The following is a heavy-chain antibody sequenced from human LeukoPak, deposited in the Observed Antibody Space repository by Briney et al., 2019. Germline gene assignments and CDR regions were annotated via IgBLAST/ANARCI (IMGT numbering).Heavy chain of an antibody. V-gene: IGHV4-34*01. J-gene: IGHJ6*03. Sequence: PSETLSLTCAVYGGSFSGYYWSWIRQPPGKGLEWIGEINHSGSTNYNPSLKSRVTISVGTSKNQFSLKLSSVTAADTAVYYCARVVVVVPAARPYYYYYYYMDVWGKGTTVTVSS. CDR3: ARVVVVVPAARPYYYYYYYMDV. CDR1: GGSFSGYY. CDR2: INHSGST. D-gene: IGHD2-2*01.